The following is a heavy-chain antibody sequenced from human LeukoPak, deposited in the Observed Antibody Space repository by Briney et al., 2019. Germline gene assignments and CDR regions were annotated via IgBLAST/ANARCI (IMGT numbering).Heavy chain of an antibody. V-gene: IGHV1-18*01. J-gene: IGHJ4*02. CDR1: GYTFSSYG. Sequence: ASVKVSCKTSGYTFSSYGITWVRQAPGQGLEWVGWISAYNGNTNYAQKLQGRVTMTTDTSTSTAYMELRSLRSEDTAVYYCARSRASWFGGELVVDITRPDYWGQGTLVTVSS. CDR3: ARSRASWFGGELVVDITRPDY. D-gene: IGHD3-22*01. CDR2: ISAYNGNT.